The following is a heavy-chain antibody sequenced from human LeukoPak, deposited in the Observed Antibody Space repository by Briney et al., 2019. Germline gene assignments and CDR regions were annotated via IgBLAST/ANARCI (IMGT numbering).Heavy chain of an antibody. CDR2: ISAYNGNT. CDR1: GYTFTSYG. Sequence: ASVKVSCKASGYTFTSYGISWVRQAPGQGPEWMGWISAYNGNTNYAQKLQGRVTMTTDTSTSTAYMELRSLRSDDTAVYYCARGLLYSSSWYWFDPWGQGTLVTVSS. V-gene: IGHV1-18*01. J-gene: IGHJ5*02. D-gene: IGHD6-13*01. CDR3: ARGLLYSSSWYWFDP.